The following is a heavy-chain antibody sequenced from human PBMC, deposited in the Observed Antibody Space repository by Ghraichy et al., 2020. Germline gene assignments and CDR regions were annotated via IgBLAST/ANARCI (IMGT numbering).Heavy chain of an antibody. J-gene: IGHJ4*02. D-gene: IGHD6-13*01. V-gene: IGHV4-31*03. Sequence: LRLSCTVSGGSISSGGYYWSWIRQHPGKGLEWIGYIYYSGSTYYNPSLKSRVTISVDTYKNQFALKLSSVTAADTAVYYCARGYFVAAAGTRYYFDYWGQGTLVTVSS. CDR3: ARGYFVAAAGTRYYFDY. CDR1: GGSISSGGYY. CDR2: IYYSGST.